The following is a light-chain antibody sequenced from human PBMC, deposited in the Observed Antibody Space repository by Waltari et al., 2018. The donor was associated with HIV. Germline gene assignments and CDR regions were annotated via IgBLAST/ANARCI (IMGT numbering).Light chain of an antibody. CDR2: GAS. CDR1: RSVGSS. Sequence: SPGKTANLSCRASRSVGSSLAWYQQKPGRSPRLLIYGASSRASDVPPTFSGSGAGTDFSLSISSLRSDDVGIYYCQQYSTWPLTFGRGTTVEIK. V-gene: IGKV3-15*01. CDR3: QQYSTWPLT. J-gene: IGKJ1*01.